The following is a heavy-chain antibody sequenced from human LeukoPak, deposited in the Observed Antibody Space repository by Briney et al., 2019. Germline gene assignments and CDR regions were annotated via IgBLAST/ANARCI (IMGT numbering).Heavy chain of an antibody. D-gene: IGHD2/OR15-2a*01. V-gene: IGHV3-74*01. CDR3: VSFYETY. Sequence: GGSLRLSCAASGSYWMHWVRQAPGKGLVWVSHINSDGSWTSYADSVKGRFTISKDNAKNTVYLQMNNLRAEDTAIYYCVSFYETYWGRGTLVTVSS. CDR1: GSYW. J-gene: IGHJ4*02. CDR2: INSDGSWT.